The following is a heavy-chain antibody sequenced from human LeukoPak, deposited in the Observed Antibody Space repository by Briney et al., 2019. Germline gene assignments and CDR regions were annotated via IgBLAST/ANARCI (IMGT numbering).Heavy chain of an antibody. V-gene: IGHV3-30*02. CDR3: AKDPARHYYYYMDV. CDR2: IRYDGSNK. J-gene: IGHJ6*03. D-gene: IGHD6-6*01. CDR1: GFTFSSYG. Sequence: GGSLRLSCAASGFTFSSYGMHWVRQAPGKGLEWVAFIRYDGSNKYYADSVKGRFTISRDNSKNTLYLQMNSLRAEDTAVYYCAKDPARHYYYYMDVWGKGTTVTVSS.